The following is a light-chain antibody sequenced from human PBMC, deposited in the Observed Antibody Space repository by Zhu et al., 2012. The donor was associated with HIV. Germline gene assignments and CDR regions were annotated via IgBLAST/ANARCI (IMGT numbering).Light chain of an antibody. CDR3: QQYNYSPRT. CDR1: QSISSTY. CDR2: GAS. V-gene: IGKV3-20*01. J-gene: IGKJ1*01. Sequence: EIVLTQSPGTLSLSPGERATLSCRASQSISSTYLAWYQQKPGQAPRLLIYGASSRATGIPDRFSGSGSGTDFTLTISRLEPEDFAVYYCQQYNYSPRTFAKGQGEIK.